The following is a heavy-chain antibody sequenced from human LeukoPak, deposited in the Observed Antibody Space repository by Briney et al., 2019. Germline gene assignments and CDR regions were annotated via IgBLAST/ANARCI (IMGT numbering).Heavy chain of an antibody. CDR3: ARDTYYYDSSGYYDYGMDV. Sequence: PSETLSLTCTVSGGSISSYYWSWIRQPPGKGLEWIGYIYYSGSTNYNPSLKSRVTISVDTSKNQFSLKLSSVTAADTAVYYCARDTYYYDSSGYYDYGMDVWGQRTTVTVSS. CDR2: IYYSGST. V-gene: IGHV4-59*01. D-gene: IGHD3-22*01. CDR1: GGSISSYY. J-gene: IGHJ6*02.